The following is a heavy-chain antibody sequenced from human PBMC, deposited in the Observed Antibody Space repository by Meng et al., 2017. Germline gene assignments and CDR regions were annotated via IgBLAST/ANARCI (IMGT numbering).Heavy chain of an antibody. V-gene: IGHV3-33*01. CDR3: ARDRYYYGSGKEDPTDY. J-gene: IGHJ4*02. D-gene: IGHD3-10*01. CDR2: IWYDGSNK. CDR1: GFTFSSYG. Sequence: GESLKISCAASGFTFSSYGMHWVRQAPGKGLEWVAVIWYDGSNKYYADSVKGRFTISRDNSKNTLYLQMNSLRAEDTAVYYCARDRYYYGSGKEDPTDYWGQGTLVTVSS.